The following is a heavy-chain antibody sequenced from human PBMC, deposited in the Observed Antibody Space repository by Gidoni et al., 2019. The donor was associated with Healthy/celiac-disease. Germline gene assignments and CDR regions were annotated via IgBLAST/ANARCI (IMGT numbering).Heavy chain of an antibody. V-gene: IGHV4-39*01. Sequence: QLQLQESGPGLGKLSETLATTCTVAGGSISSSSYYWGWIRQPPGKGLEWIGSIYYSGSTSYNPSLKSRVTISVDTSKNQFSLKLSSVTAADTAVYYCARQSYYYDSSGLFDYWGQGTLVTVSS. CDR3: ARQSYYYDSSGLFDY. CDR1: GGSISSSSYY. D-gene: IGHD3-22*01. J-gene: IGHJ4*02. CDR2: IYYSGST.